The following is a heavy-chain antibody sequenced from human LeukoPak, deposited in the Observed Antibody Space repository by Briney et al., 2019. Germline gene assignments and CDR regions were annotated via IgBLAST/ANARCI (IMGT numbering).Heavy chain of an antibody. D-gene: IGHD3-9*01. J-gene: IGHJ5*02. CDR1: GFTFSDYY. CDR3: ARDPPERNSYSDIP. CDR2: ISSSGSTI. V-gene: IGHV3-11*01. Sequence: GGSLRLSCAASGFTFSDYYMSWIRQAPGKGLEWVSYISSSGSTIYYADSVKGRFTISRDNAKNSLYLQMNSLRAEDTAVYYCARDPPERNSYSDIPGGPGTLVTVSS.